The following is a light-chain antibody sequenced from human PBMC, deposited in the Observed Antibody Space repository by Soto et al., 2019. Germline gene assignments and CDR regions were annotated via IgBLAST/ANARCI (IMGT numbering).Light chain of an antibody. Sequence: QSVLTQPPSASGTPGQTVIISCSGSRSDIGSNSVNWYQHLPGTAPTLLIYNNNQRPSGGPDRFSGSKSGTSASLAISGLQSEDEADYYCAAWDDSLTGPVFGTGTKATVL. J-gene: IGLJ1*01. CDR1: RSDIGSNS. CDR2: NNN. V-gene: IGLV1-44*01. CDR3: AAWDDSLTGPV.